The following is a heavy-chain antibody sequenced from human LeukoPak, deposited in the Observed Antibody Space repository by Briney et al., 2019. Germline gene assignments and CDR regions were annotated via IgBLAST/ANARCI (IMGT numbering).Heavy chain of an antibody. D-gene: IGHD2-21*02. CDR1: GGSFSSYA. V-gene: IGHV1-69*01. CDR2: IIPIFGTA. Sequence: SVKVSCKASGGSFSSYAISWVRQAPGQGLEWMGGIIPIFGTANYAQKFQGRVTITADESTSTAYMELSSLRSEDTAVYYCAREEREDCGGDRNDAFDMWGQGTMVTVSS. J-gene: IGHJ3*02. CDR3: AREEREDCGGDRNDAFDM.